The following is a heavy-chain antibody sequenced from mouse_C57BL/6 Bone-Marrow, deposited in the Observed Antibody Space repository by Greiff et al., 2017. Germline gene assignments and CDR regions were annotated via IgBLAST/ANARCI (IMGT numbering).Heavy chain of an antibody. CDR3: SSPYYSNYWYFDV. CDR2: LYPGSGST. J-gene: IGHJ1*01. V-gene: IGHV1-55*01. Sequence: QVQLQQPGAELVKPGASVKMSCKASGYTFTSYWITWVKQRPGHGLEWIGDLYPGSGSTNYNEKFKSKATLTVDTSSSTAYMQLSSLTSEDSAFYYCSSPYYSNYWYFDVWCSGTTVTVSS. CDR1: GYTFTSYW. D-gene: IGHD2-5*01.